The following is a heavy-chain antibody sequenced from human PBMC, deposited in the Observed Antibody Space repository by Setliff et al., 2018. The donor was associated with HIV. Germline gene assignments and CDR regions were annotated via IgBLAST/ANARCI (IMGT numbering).Heavy chain of an antibody. D-gene: IGHD3-22*01. CDR2: IYYTGRS. J-gene: IGHJ4*02. V-gene: IGHV4-39*01. CDR1: GGSISSSDYY. CDR3: ARSRLHYYDSSGYYPSYFDY. Sequence: ETLSLTCTVSGGSISSSDYYWGWIRQPPGKGLEWIGSIYYTGRSFHNPSLKSRITISVDTSKNQFSLKLSSVTAADTAVYYCARSRLHYYDSSGYYPSYFDYWGQGTLVTVSS.